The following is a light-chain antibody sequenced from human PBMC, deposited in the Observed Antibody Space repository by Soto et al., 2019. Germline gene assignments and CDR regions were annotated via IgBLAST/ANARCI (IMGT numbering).Light chain of an antibody. V-gene: IGKV3-11*01. CDR2: DAS. J-gene: IGKJ1*01. CDR1: QSVSSY. CDR3: QQRGET. Sequence: EIVLTQSPATLSLSPGERATLSCRASQSVSSYLAWYQQKPGQAPRLLIYDASNRATGIPARFSGSGSGTDFTLTISSLEPEDFAVYYCQQRGETFGRGTKVDIK.